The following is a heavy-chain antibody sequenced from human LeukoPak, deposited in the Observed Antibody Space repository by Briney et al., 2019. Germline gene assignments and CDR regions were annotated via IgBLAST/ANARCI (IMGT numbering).Heavy chain of an antibody. D-gene: IGHD1-1*01. CDR1: GGTFSSYP. Sequence: SVKVSCKASGGTFSSYPFTWVRQAPGQGLEWMGEITPIFGAANYAQKFQGRVTITADESTSTAYMELSSLRSEDTAVYYCARDGPTGTSPYWGQGTLVTVSS. CDR3: ARDGPTGTSPY. J-gene: IGHJ4*02. V-gene: IGHV1-69*13. CDR2: ITPIFGAA.